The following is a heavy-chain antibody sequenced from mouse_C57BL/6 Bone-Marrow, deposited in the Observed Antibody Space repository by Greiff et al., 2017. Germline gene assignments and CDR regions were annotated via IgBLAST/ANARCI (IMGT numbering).Heavy chain of an antibody. D-gene: IGHD1-1*01. J-gene: IGHJ4*01. CDR2: IWRGGST. V-gene: IGHV2-5*01. CDR1: GFSLTSYG. Sequence: QVQLKESGPGLVQPSQSLSITCTVSGFSLTSYGVHWVRQSPGKGLEWLGVIWRGGSTDYNAAFMSRLSITKDNSKSQVFFKMNSLQADDTAIYYGAKNRLYYGSSLYAMDYWGQGTSVTVSS. CDR3: AKNRLYYGSSLYAMDY.